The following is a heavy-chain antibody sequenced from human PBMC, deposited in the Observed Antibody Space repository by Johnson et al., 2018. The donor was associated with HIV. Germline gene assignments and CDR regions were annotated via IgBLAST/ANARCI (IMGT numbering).Heavy chain of an antibody. CDR1: GFTFSSYA. CDR3: ARAGWANGAFDI. CDR2: ISYDGSNK. V-gene: IGHV3-30-3*01. Sequence: QVQLVESGGGLVQPGGSLRLSCAASGFTFSSYAMHWVRQAPGKGLVWVAVISYDGSNKYYADSVKGRFTISRDNSKNTLYLQMNSLRAEDTAVYYCARAGWANGAFDIWGQGTMVTVSS. J-gene: IGHJ3*02. D-gene: IGHD4/OR15-4a*01.